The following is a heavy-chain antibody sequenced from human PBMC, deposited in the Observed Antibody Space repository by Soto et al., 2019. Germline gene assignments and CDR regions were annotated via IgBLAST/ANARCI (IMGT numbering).Heavy chain of an antibody. Sequence: GGSLRLSCAASGFPFGSHAMSWVRQAPGKGLEWVSLVSGNGGTTNYADSVKGRFTISRDNSQKTLYLQMNSLRTEDTAVYYCAKDVHYDSSGGLDYWGQGTLVTVSS. CDR3: AKDVHYDSSGGLDY. V-gene: IGHV3-23*01. J-gene: IGHJ4*02. D-gene: IGHD3-22*01. CDR1: GFPFGSHA. CDR2: VSGNGGTT.